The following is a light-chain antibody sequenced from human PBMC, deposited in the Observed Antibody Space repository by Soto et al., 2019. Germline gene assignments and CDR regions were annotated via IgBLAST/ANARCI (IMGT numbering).Light chain of an antibody. CDR3: QQRTNWPPRLS. CDR1: QSISSS. Sequence: ERATLSCRTSQSISSSLAWYQQKPGQAPRLLSYDTSNRASDIPARFSGSGSGTDFTLTISTLEPEDSAIYYCQQRTNWPPRLSFGGGTKVEIK. CDR2: DTS. V-gene: IGKV3-11*01. J-gene: IGKJ4*01.